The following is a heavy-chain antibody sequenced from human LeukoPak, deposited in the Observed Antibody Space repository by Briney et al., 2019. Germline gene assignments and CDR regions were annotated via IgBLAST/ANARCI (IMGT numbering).Heavy chain of an antibody. CDR3: ARSGDFWSGYYPLFDY. Sequence: SETLSLTCTVSGGSISTYYWSWIRQPPGKGLEWIGYIYYSGSTNYNPSLKSRVTISVDTSKNQFSLKLSSVTAADTAVYYCARSGDFWSGYYPLFDYWGQGTLVTVSS. CDR1: GGSISTYY. J-gene: IGHJ4*02. V-gene: IGHV4-59*01. D-gene: IGHD3-3*01. CDR2: IYYSGST.